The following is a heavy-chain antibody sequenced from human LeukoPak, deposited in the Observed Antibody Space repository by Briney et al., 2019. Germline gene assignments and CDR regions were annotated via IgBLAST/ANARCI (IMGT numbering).Heavy chain of an antibody. CDR3: ARGPRSADWYSIDY. Sequence: KPSETLSLTCAVSGGSISNTNYYWSWIRQPAGKGLEWIGRIYNNENTNYNASLKSRVIISVDTSKNQFSLRLSSVTAADTAVYYCARGPRSADWYSIDYWGQGTLVTVSS. D-gene: IGHD3-9*01. CDR2: IYNNENT. J-gene: IGHJ4*02. V-gene: IGHV4-61*02. CDR1: GGSISNTNYY.